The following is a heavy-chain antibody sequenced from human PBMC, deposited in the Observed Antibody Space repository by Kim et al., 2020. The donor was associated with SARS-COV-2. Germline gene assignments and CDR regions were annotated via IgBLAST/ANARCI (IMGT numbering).Heavy chain of an antibody. CDR3: ASGRGGSYPFDY. V-gene: IGHV3-30*03. CDR1: GFTFSSYG. D-gene: IGHD1-26*01. Sequence: GGSLRLSCAASGFTFSSYGMHWVRQAPGKGLEWVAVISYDGSNKYYADSVKGRFTISRDNSKNTLYLQMNSLRAEDTAVYYCASGRGGSYPFDYWGQGTL. CDR2: ISYDGSNK. J-gene: IGHJ4*02.